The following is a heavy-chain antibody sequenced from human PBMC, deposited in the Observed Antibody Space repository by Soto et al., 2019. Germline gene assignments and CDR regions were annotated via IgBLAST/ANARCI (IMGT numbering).Heavy chain of an antibody. D-gene: IGHD3-9*01. V-gene: IGHV1-2*04. Sequence: ASVNVCCKACVDTFTGYHMHWVRRALGQGLEWMGWINPNSGGTNYAQKFQGWVTITRDTSASTAYMELSSLTSEDAGVYYCARDGTLTGNINFAYRGHGTLVTVSP. CDR3: ARDGTLTGNINFAY. CDR2: INPNSGGT. CDR1: VDTFTGYH. J-gene: IGHJ4*01.